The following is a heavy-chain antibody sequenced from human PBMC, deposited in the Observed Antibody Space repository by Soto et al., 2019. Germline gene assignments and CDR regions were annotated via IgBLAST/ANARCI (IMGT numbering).Heavy chain of an antibody. D-gene: IGHD2-2*01. CDR1: GDSFSTYY. Sequence: PSGSPSLTCAAPGDSFSTYYCNGVLKSAAKGLEWIGRIYPSGSTTYNPSLKSRLTMSVDTSKNQFSLRLTSMTAADTAVYYCATGRSEVVPGAMDTWGQGTLVTVSS. CDR3: ATGRSEVVPGAMDT. V-gene: IGHV4-59*10. J-gene: IGHJ5*02. CDR2: IYPSGST.